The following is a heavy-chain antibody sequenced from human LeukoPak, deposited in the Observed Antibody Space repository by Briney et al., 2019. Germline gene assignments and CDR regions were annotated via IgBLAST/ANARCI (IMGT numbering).Heavy chain of an antibody. J-gene: IGHJ4*02. Sequence: GESLKISCQGSGYSFTSYWIGWVRQMPGKGLEWMGIIYPGDSDIRYNPSFQGRVTISADKSINTAYLQWSSLKASDTAMYYCARDSYYHDSSGYDYYFDHWGQGTLVTVSS. D-gene: IGHD3-22*01. CDR2: IYPGDSDI. V-gene: IGHV5-51*01. CDR1: GYSFTSYW. CDR3: ARDSYYHDSSGYDYYFDH.